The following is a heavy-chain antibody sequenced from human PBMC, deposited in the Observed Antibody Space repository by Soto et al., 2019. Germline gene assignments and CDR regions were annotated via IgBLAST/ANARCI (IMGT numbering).Heavy chain of an antibody. CDR3: ARHGVSPYCSGGSCYSDFFDP. CDR2: IWYGGSNK. Sequence: QVQLVESGGGVVQPGRSLRLSCAASGFTFSSYSMHWVRQAPGKGLEWVAVIWYGGSNKYYADSVKGRFTISRDNSKNTLYLQMNSLRAEDTAVYYCARHGVSPYCSGGSCYSDFFDPWGQGTLVTVSS. CDR1: GFTFSSYS. D-gene: IGHD2-15*01. J-gene: IGHJ5*02. V-gene: IGHV3-33*01.